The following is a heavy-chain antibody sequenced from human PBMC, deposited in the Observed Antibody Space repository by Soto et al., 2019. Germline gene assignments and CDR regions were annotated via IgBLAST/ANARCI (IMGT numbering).Heavy chain of an antibody. Sequence: ASVKVSCKASGGTFSSYAISWVRQAPGQGLEWMGGMNPNSGNTGYAQKFQGRVTMTRNTSISTAYMELSSLRSEDTAVYYCARGELLWFGELLRWGQGTLVTVSS. V-gene: IGHV1-8*02. D-gene: IGHD3-10*01. CDR2: MNPNSGNT. CDR1: GGTFSSYA. J-gene: IGHJ4*02. CDR3: ARGELLWFGELLR.